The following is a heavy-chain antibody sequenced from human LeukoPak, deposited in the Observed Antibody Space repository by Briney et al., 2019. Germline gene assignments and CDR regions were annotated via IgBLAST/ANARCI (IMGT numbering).Heavy chain of an antibody. CDR3: AKDDGPYGDLSWQSDYYYGMDV. CDR2: ISLSGGSS. V-gene: IGHV3-23*01. Sequence: PGGSLRLSCTASGFSFSRYAMSWVRQAPGKGLEWVSTISLSGGSSYYADSVKGRFTISRDNSKNTLYLQMNSLRAEDTAVYYCAKDDGPYGDLSWQSDYYYGMDVWGQGTTVTVSS. D-gene: IGHD4-17*01. CDR1: GFSFSRYA. J-gene: IGHJ6*02.